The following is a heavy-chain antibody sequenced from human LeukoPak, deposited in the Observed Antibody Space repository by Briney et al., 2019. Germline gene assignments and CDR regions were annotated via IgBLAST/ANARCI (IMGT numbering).Heavy chain of an antibody. Sequence: PGGSLRLSCAASGFTFSSYWMHWVRQAPGKGLEWVAVIWYDGSNKYYADSVKGRFTISRDNSKNTLYLQMNSLRAEDTAVYYCAKAPSGTPYQFDYWGQGTLVTVSS. J-gene: IGHJ4*02. CDR1: GFTFSSYW. V-gene: IGHV3-33*06. CDR3: AKAPSGTPYQFDY. D-gene: IGHD3-10*01. CDR2: IWYDGSNK.